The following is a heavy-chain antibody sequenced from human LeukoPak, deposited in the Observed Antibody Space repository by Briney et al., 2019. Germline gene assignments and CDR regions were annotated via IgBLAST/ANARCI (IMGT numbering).Heavy chain of an antibody. Sequence: PGGSLRLSCAASGXTFSSYSMHWVRQAPGKGLEWVSSISSSTTYIYYADSVRGRFTISRDNAKNSLSLQMNSLRAEDTAVYYCARDPRRGLSYIAAASFWFDLWGQGTLVTVSS. CDR2: ISSSTTYI. CDR1: GXTFSSYS. J-gene: IGHJ5*02. V-gene: IGHV3-21*01. D-gene: IGHD6-13*01. CDR3: ARDPRRGLSYIAAASFWFDL.